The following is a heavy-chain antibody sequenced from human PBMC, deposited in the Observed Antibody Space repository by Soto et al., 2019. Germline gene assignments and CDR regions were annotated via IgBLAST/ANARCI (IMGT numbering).Heavy chain of an antibody. Sequence: SVKVSCKASGGTFSSYAISWVRQAPGQGLEWMGGIIPIFGTANYAQKFQGRVTITADESTSTAYMELSSLRSEDTAVYYCARYPYDSSGYYHYYYYGMDVWGQGTTVTAP. D-gene: IGHD3-22*01. V-gene: IGHV1-69*13. CDR2: IIPIFGTA. CDR3: ARYPYDSSGYYHYYYYGMDV. CDR1: GGTFSSYA. J-gene: IGHJ6*02.